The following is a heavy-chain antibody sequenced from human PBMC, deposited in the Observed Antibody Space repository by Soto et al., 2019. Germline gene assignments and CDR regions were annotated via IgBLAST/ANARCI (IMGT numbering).Heavy chain of an antibody. J-gene: IGHJ4*02. D-gene: IGHD3-16*02. CDR1: GGSMTNGDFY. Sequence: QVQLQESGPGLVKPSQTLSLTCTVSGGSMTNGDFYWSWIRQPPGKGLEWIGYIYYSGSTYYNPSLKSRVTISLDTSKDQFSLNLTSVTASDTALYFCGRLDILLGALDYWGQGILVTVSA. V-gene: IGHV4-30-4*01. CDR2: IYYSGST. CDR3: GRLDILLGALDY.